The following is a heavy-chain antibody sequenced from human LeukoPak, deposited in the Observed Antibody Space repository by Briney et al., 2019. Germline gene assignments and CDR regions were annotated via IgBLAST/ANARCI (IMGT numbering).Heavy chain of an antibody. CDR2: IYNSGTT. CDR1: VGSIRDSY. Sequence: PSETLSLTCSVSVGSIRDSYWSWIRQPPGNGLEWSGYIYNSGTTSYNPSLKGQVTISVDTSKNQFSLKLYSVTAADTAVYYCARGNKYPGVFDYWGQGTLVTVSS. J-gene: IGHJ4*02. D-gene: IGHD1/OR15-1a*01. V-gene: IGHV4-59*01. CDR3: ARGNKYPGVFDY.